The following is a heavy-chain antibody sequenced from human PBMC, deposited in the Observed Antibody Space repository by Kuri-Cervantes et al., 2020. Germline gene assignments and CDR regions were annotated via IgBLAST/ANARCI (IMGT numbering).Heavy chain of an antibody. CDR2: INHSGST. CDR1: GGSFSGYY. D-gene: IGHD2-8*02. J-gene: IGHJ4*02. CDR3: ASTSTPPNCTGGLCYNDY. Sequence: SQTLSLTCAVYGGSFSGYYWSWIRQPPGKGLEWIGEINHSGSTNYNPSLKSRVTISVDTSKNQFSLKLSSVTAADTAVYYCASTSTPPNCTGGLCYNDYWGQGTLVTVSS. V-gene: IGHV4-34*01.